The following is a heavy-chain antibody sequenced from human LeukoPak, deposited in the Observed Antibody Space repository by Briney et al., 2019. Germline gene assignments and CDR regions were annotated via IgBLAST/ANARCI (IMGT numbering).Heavy chain of an antibody. D-gene: IGHD7-27*01. V-gene: IGHV4-59*01. CDR3: AKSRTGDGLDY. CDR1: GGSISSYY. Sequence: SETLSLTCTVSGGSISSYYWSWIRQPPGKGLEWIGYIYYSGSTNYNPSLKSRVTISVDTSKNQFSLKLSSVTAADTAVCYCAKSRTGDGLDYWGQGTLVTVSS. CDR2: IYYSGST. J-gene: IGHJ4*02.